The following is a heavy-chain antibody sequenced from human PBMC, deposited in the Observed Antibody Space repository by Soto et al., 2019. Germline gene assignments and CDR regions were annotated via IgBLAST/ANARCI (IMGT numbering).Heavy chain of an antibody. CDR3: ATRYSSGWSRYNWFGP. Sequence: GGSLRLSCVASGFNFDSFTMNWVRQAPGRGLEWVAMISHTGGMSYYSDSVRGRFTISRDSSKGTLYLQMNGLRDDDTAMYYCATRYSSGWSRYNWFGPWGQGTLVTVS. CDR1: GFNFDSFT. J-gene: IGHJ5*02. D-gene: IGHD6-19*01. V-gene: IGHV3-23*01. CDR2: ISHTGGMS.